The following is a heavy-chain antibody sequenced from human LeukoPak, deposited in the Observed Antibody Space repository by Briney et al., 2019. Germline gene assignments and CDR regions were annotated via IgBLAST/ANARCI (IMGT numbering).Heavy chain of an antibody. CDR3: AKPLAAADPYYYYYYMDV. CDR1: GFTFSSYA. CDR2: ISGSGGST. Sequence: GGSLRLPCAAPGFTFSSYAMSWVRQAPGKGLEWVSAISGSGGSTYYADSVKGRFTISRDNSKNTLYLQMNSLRAEDTAVYYCAKPLAAADPYYYYYYMDVWGKGPRSPSP. D-gene: IGHD6-13*01. V-gene: IGHV3-23*01. J-gene: IGHJ6*03.